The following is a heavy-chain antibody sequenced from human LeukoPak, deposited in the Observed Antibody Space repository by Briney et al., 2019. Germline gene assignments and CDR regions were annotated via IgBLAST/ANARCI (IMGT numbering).Heavy chain of an antibody. J-gene: IGHJ5*02. CDR2: MYYSGST. D-gene: IGHD3-22*01. Sequence: SETLSLTCTVSGGSISSGDYYWSWIRQPPGKGLEWIAYMYYSGSTYYNPPLKSRVTMSADTSKNQLSLKLSSVTAADTAVYYCARPYYYDSRIDPWGQGILVTVSS. CDR3: ARPYYYDSRIDP. CDR1: GGSISSGDYY. V-gene: IGHV4-30-4*01.